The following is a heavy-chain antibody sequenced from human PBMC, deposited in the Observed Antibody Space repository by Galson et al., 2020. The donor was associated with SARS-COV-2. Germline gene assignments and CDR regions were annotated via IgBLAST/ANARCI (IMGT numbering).Heavy chain of an antibody. CDR3: ARNLHSGSHSLEDAFDI. Sequence: ASETLSLTCAVSGVSISSGAYSWSWIRQPPGKGLEWIGNIYHSGITYYNPSLKSRVTISVDRSKKQFSLRVTSVTAADTAVYYCARNLHSGSHSLEDAFDIWGQGTRVTVSS. J-gene: IGHJ3*02. CDR1: GVSISSGAYS. D-gene: IGHD3-10*01. V-gene: IGHV4-30-2*01. CDR2: IYHSGIT.